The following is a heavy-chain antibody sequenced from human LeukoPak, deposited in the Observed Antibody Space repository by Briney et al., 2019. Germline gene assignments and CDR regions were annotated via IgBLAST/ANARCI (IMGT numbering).Heavy chain of an antibody. Sequence: SDTLSLTCTVSGASMSSSDYYWGWIRKPPGKGLEYIGGISYTGSAYYNPSLKSRVTISADTSKNQFSRKLSSVTAADSAVYYCAKEWGSGPWGQGTLVTVSS. V-gene: IGHV4-39*02. CDR1: GASMSSSDYY. CDR3: AKEWGSGP. D-gene: IGHD7-27*01. J-gene: IGHJ5*02. CDR2: ISYTGSA.